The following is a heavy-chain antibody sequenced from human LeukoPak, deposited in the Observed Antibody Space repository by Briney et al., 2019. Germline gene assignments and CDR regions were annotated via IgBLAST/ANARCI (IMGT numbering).Heavy chain of an antibody. CDR1: GGSISSYY. CDR2: IYYSGST. CDR3: ARATVAGSYNWFDP. Sequence: PSETLSLTCTVSGGSISSYYWSWIRQPPGKGLEWIGYIYYSGSTNYNPSLKSRVTISVDTSKNQFSLKLSSVTAADTAVYYCARATVAGSYNWFDPWGQGTLVTVSS. J-gene: IGHJ5*02. D-gene: IGHD6-19*01. V-gene: IGHV4-59*01.